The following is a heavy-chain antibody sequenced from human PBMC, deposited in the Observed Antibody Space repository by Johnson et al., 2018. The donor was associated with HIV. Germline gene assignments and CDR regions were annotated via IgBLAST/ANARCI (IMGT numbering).Heavy chain of an antibody. CDR3: AREARSERSAVAVSDAFDI. V-gene: IGHV3-13*01. J-gene: IGHJ3*02. CDR1: GFTFSSYD. D-gene: IGHD6-19*01. CDR2: IGTAGDT. Sequence: VQLVESGGVVVQPGGSLRLSCAASGFTFSSYDMHWVRQATGKGLEWVSAIGTAGDTYYPGSVKGRFTISRENAKNSLYLQMNSLRAEDTAVYYCAREARSERSAVAVSDAFDIWGQGTMVTVSS.